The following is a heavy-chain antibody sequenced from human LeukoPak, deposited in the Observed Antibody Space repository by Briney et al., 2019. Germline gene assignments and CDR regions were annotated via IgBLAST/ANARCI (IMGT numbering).Heavy chain of an antibody. V-gene: IGHV4-34*01. D-gene: IGHD5-12*01. J-gene: IGHJ4*02. CDR1: GRSFSGYY. Sequence: SETLSLTCAVYGRSFSGYYWSWIRQPPGKGLEWIGEINHSGSTNYNPSLKSRVTISVDTSKNQFSLKLSSVTAADTAVYSCARLPFNSGYEYSDSWGQGTLVTVAS. CDR2: INHSGST. CDR3: ARLPFNSGYEYSDS.